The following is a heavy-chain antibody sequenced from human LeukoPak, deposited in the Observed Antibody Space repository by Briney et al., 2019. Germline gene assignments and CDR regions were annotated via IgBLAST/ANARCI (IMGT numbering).Heavy chain of an antibody. V-gene: IGHV3-21*01. CDR2: ISSSSSYI. D-gene: IGHD6-19*01. CDR1: GFTFSSYS. Sequence: PGGSLRLSCAASGFTFSSYSMNWVRQAPGKGLEWVSSISSSSSYIYYADSVKGRFTISRDNAKNSLYLQMSSLRAEDTAVYYCARDVFAGIAVAGVFDYWGQGTLVTVSS. CDR3: ARDVFAGIAVAGVFDY. J-gene: IGHJ4*02.